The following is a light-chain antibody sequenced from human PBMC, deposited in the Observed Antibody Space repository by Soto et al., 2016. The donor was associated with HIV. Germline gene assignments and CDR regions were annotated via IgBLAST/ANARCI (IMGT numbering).Light chain of an antibody. CDR2: DDR. CDR1: NIGSKS. V-gene: IGLV3-21*04. J-gene: IGLJ2*01. CDR3: QVWDSSTDHVI. Sequence: SYVVTQPPSVSVAPGKTARITCGADNIGSKSVHWYQQKPGQAPVLVIYDDRDRPSGIPEQFSGSNSGNTATLTITSVEAGDEADYYCQVWDSSTDHVIFGGGTRLT.